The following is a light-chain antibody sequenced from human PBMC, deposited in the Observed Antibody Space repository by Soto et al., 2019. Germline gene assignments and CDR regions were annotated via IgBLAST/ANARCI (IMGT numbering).Light chain of an antibody. J-gene: IGKJ5*01. CDR1: QDVISSY. Sequence: FVFTHSPGNMSVSPGARVTLSCRASQDVISSYLAWYQQKSGKPPRLVIYDSTLRANGVPDRFGGSRSGTEFTLTINSLEPEDFAVYYCQQRNVWPPITFGQGTRLEIK. V-gene: IGKV3D-20*02. CDR3: QQRNVWPPIT. CDR2: DST.